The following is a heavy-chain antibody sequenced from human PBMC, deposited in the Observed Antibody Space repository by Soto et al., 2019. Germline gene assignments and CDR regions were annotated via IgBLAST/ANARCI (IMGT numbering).Heavy chain of an antibody. Sequence: GASVKVSCKASGGTFSSYAISWVRQAPGQGLEWMGGIIPIFGTANYAQKFQGRVTITADESTSTAYMELSSLRSEDTAVYYCARGLEGGIAFFGPWGQGTLVTVSS. CDR3: ARGLEGGIAFFGP. CDR2: IIPIFGTA. D-gene: IGHD6-13*01. J-gene: IGHJ5*02. CDR1: GGTFSSYA. V-gene: IGHV1-69*13.